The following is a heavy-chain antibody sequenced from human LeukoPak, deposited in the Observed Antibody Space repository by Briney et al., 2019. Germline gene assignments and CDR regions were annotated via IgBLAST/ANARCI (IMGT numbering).Heavy chain of an antibody. D-gene: IGHD1/OR15-1a*01. CDR3: ARVGTGTRSFDS. CDR1: GYTFTTYD. V-gene: IGHV1-18*01. J-gene: IGHJ4*02. CDR2: ISAYNGYT. Sequence: ASVKVSCKTSGYTFTTYDINWVRQAPGQGLEWMGRISAYNGYTNYGRKLQGRVTMTTDTSTNTAYMELRSLRSDDTAVYYCARVGTGTRSFDSWGQGTLVTVSS.